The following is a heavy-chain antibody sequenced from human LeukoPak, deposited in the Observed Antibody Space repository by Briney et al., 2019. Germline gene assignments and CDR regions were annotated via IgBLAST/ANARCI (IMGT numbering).Heavy chain of an antibody. CDR3: ARGGSSWYTPYYYYYYMDV. V-gene: IGHV3-53*01. CDR1: GFTVSSNY. D-gene: IGHD6-13*01. CDR2: IYSGGST. J-gene: IGHJ6*03. Sequence: GGSLRLSCAASGFTVSSNYMSWVRQAPGKGLEWVSVIYSGGSTYYADSVKGRFTISRDNSKNTLYLQMNSLRAEDTAVYYCARGGSSWYTPYYYYYYMDVWGKGTTVTISS.